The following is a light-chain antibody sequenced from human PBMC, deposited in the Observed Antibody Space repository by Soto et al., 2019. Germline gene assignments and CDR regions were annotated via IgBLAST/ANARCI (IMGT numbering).Light chain of an antibody. CDR1: SSDVGSYNL. CDR2: EGS. V-gene: IGLV2-23*01. Sequence: QSALTQPASVSGSPGQSITISCTGTSSDVGSYNLVSWYQQHPGKAPKLMIYEGSKRPSGVSNRFSGSKSGNTASLTISGLQAEDEADYYCCSYAGSSTLVFGGGTQLTVL. CDR3: CSYAGSSTLV. J-gene: IGLJ3*02.